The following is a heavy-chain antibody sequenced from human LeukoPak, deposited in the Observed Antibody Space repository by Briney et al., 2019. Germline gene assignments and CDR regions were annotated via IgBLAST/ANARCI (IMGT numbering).Heavy chain of an antibody. V-gene: IGHV4-61*02. Sequence: PSETLSLTCTVSGGSISSGSYYWSWIRQPAGKGLEWIGRIYTSGSTNYNPSLKSRVTISVDTSKNQFSPKLSSVTAADTAVYYCARGGGQYSSSWYDAFDIWGQGTMVTVSS. CDR3: ARGGGQYSSSWYDAFDI. CDR2: IYTSGST. J-gene: IGHJ3*02. CDR1: GGSISSGSYY. D-gene: IGHD6-13*01.